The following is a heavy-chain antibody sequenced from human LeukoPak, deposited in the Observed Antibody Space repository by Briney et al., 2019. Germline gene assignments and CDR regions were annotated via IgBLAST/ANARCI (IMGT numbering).Heavy chain of an antibody. V-gene: IGHV4-38-2*02. J-gene: IGHJ6*03. CDR3: ARDQPYMDV. CDR1: GYSISSGYY. CDR2: IYHSGST. Sequence: SETLSLTCIVSGYSISSGYYWVWIRQPPGKGLEWIGSIYHSGSTLYNPSLKSRVTISVDTSKNKFSLKLSSVTAVDTAMYYCARDQPYMDVWGEGTTVTVSS.